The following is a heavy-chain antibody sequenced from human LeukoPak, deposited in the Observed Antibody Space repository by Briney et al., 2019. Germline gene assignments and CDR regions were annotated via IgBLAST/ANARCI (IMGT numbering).Heavy chain of an antibody. J-gene: IGHJ6*03. Sequence: GGSLRLSCAASGFTFSSYEMNWVRQAPGKGLEWVSVIYSGGSTYYADSVKGRFTISRDISKNTLYLQMNSLRAEDTAVYYCAREYHYYYYMDVWGKGTTVTVSS. V-gene: IGHV3-66*02. CDR1: GFTFSSYE. CDR2: IYSGGST. CDR3: AREYHYYYYMDV.